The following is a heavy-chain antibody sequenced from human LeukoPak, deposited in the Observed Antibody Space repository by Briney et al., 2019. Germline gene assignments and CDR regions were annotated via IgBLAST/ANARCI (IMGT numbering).Heavy chain of an antibody. CDR3: AKSAGDYYYYYMDV. CDR1: GFAFGSYA. D-gene: IGHD3-10*01. J-gene: IGHJ6*03. V-gene: IGHV3-23*01. CDR2: ISGGGSNT. Sequence: GGSLRLSCAASGFAFGSYAMIWVRQAPGKGLERVSSISGGGSNTYYADSVKGRFTISRDQSKNTLYVQMNSLRAEDTAIYYCAKSAGDYYYYYMDVWGKATTVTVS.